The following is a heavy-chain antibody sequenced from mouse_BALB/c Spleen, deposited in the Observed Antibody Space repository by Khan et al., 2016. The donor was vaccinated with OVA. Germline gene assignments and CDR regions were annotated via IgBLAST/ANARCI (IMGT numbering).Heavy chain of an antibody. CDR3: ARNSYRYAFTY. D-gene: IGHD2-12*01. V-gene: IGHV2-4-1*01. CDR1: GFSLITYG. CDR2: IWSGGNT. J-gene: IGHJ3*01. Sequence: QVQLKESGPGLVQPSQNLSITCTVSGFSLITYGVHWVRQSPGKGLEWLGVIWSGGNTDYNEAFISRLSISKDNSKSQVFFKMNSLQSDDTAIYYCARNSYRYAFTYWGRGTLVTVSS.